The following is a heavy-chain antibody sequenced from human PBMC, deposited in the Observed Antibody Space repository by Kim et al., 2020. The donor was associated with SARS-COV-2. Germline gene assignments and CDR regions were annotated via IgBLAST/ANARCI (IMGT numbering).Heavy chain of an antibody. Sequence: SVKVSCKASGGTFSSYAISWVRQAPGQGLEWMGGIIPIFGTANYAQKFQGRVTITADESTSTAYMELSSLRSEDTAVYYCARAFSSGWLKTAFDYWGQGTLVTVSS. D-gene: IGHD6-19*01. CDR1: GGTFSSYA. J-gene: IGHJ4*02. V-gene: IGHV1-69*13. CDR2: IIPIFGTA. CDR3: ARAFSSGWLKTAFDY.